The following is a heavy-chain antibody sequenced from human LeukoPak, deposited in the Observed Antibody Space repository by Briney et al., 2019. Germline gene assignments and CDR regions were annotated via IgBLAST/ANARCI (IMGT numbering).Heavy chain of an antibody. D-gene: IGHD3-10*01. CDR1: GFTFSSYS. Sequence: GGSLRLSCAASGFTFSSYSVNWVRQAPGKGLEWVSSISSSSSYIYYADSVKGRFTISRDNAKNSLYLQMNSLRAEDTAVYYCARVSMVRGGYWGQGTLVTVSS. CDR2: ISSSSSYI. J-gene: IGHJ4*02. CDR3: ARVSMVRGGY. V-gene: IGHV3-21*01.